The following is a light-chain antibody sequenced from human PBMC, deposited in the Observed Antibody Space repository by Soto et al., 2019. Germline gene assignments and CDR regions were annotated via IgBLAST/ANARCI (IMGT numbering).Light chain of an antibody. CDR1: QSLLLRNGNNY. CDR3: MQALQIPWT. V-gene: IGKV2-28*01. J-gene: IGKJ1*01. Sequence: DIVMTQSPLSLSVTPGEPASISCRSSQSLLLRNGNNYLDWYLQKPGQSPQLLIYLGSNRASGVPDRFSGSGSGTDFTLRISRVEAEDVGVYYCMQALQIPWTFGQCTKVDIK. CDR2: LGS.